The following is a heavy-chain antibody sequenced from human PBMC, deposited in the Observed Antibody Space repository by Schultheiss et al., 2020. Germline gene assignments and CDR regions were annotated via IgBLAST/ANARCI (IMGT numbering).Heavy chain of an antibody. D-gene: IGHD1-26*01. CDR3: ARWELLRYFDY. Sequence: SETLSLTCTVSGDSINSGDYYWSWIRQPPGKGLEWIGYVHYSGSTYYNPSLKSRVTISVDTSKNQFSLKLSSVTAADTAVYYCARWELLRYFDYWGQGTLVTVSS. J-gene: IGHJ4*02. CDR1: GDSINSGDYY. CDR2: VHYSGST. V-gene: IGHV4-30-4*01.